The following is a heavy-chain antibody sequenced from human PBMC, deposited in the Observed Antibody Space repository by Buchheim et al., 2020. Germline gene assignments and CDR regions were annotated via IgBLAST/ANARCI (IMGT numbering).Heavy chain of an antibody. CDR2: TAYDGNTK. Sequence: QVQLVESGGGVVQPGRSLRLSCAASGFTFSTYAMHWVRQAPGKGLEWVALTAYDGNTKYYADSVKGRFTISRDNSRTTLYLQMNSLRTEDTAVYYCARGENSGNYFEGWLDPWGQGTL. V-gene: IGHV3-30-3*01. J-gene: IGHJ5*02. D-gene: IGHD1-26*01. CDR1: GFTFSTYA. CDR3: ARGENSGNYFEGWLDP.